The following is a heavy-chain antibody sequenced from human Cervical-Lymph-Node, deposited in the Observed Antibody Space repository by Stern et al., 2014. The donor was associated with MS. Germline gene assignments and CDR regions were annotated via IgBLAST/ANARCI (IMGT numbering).Heavy chain of an antibody. CDR3: ARGSSTTFPFFDY. CDR2: SNGGQGDT. CDR1: GYSFSSHA. J-gene: IGHJ4*02. Sequence: QVQLVQSGAEVRKPGASVKVSCSASGYSFSSHAVHWVRQAPGQRLEWLGWSNGGQGDTKYSHKVRGRVTITRDTSASTAYLELSSLTSEDTAVYSCARGSSTTFPFFDYWGQGSLVTVSS. D-gene: IGHD6-13*01. V-gene: IGHV1-3*01.